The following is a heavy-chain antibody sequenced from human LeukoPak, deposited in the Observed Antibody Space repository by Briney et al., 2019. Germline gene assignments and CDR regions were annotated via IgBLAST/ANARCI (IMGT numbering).Heavy chain of an antibody. CDR2: ISSSSSYI. D-gene: IGHD3-16*01. CDR3: ANQVARLWYFDS. J-gene: IGHJ4*02. Sequence: GGSLRLSCAASGFTFSSYSMNWVRQAPGKGLEWVSSISSSSSYIYYADSVKGRFTISRDNAKNSLYLQMNSLRAEDTAVYYCANQVARLWYFDSWGQGTLVTVSS. V-gene: IGHV3-21*01. CDR1: GFTFSSYS.